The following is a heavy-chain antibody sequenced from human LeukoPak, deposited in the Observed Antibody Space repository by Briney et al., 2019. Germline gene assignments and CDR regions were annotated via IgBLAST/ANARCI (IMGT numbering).Heavy chain of an antibody. CDR1: GFTFSNAW. Sequence: GGSLRLSCAVSGFTFSNAWMSWVRQAPGKGLEWVGRIKSKTDGGTTDYAAPVKGRFTISRDDSKNTLYLQMNSLKTEDTAVYYCTTEDVYSGYEVDYWGQGTLVTVSS. CDR3: TTEDVYSGYEVDY. V-gene: IGHV3-15*01. J-gene: IGHJ4*02. D-gene: IGHD5-12*01. CDR2: IKSKTDGGTT.